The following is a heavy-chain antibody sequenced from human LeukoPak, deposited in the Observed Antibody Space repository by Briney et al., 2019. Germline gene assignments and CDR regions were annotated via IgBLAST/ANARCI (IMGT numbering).Heavy chain of an antibody. CDR3: ARDINWGQVDY. V-gene: IGHV3-74*01. J-gene: IGHJ4*02. Sequence: GGSLRLSCAASGLTISGHWMYWLRQAPGKGLAWVSRINGDGSATNYAGSMKGRFTISRDNAKNILYLQMNSLREDDTAVYYCARDINWGQVDYWGQGTLVTVSS. CDR2: INGDGSAT. CDR1: GLTISGHW. D-gene: IGHD7-27*01.